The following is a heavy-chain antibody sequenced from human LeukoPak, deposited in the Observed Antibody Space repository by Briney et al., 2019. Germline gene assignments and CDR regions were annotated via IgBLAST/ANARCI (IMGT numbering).Heavy chain of an antibody. V-gene: IGHV3-23*01. CDR2: ISFSGVNT. CDR3: AKGGYDYAEHVDY. CDR1: GFTFSNYG. J-gene: IGHJ4*02. Sequence: GGSLRLSCAASGFTFSNYGMSWVRQAPGKGLEWVSRISFSGVNTYYADSVRGRFTISRDKSKNTLFLQMNSLRAEDTAVYYCAKGGYDYAEHVDYWGQGTLVTVSS. D-gene: IGHD3-16*01.